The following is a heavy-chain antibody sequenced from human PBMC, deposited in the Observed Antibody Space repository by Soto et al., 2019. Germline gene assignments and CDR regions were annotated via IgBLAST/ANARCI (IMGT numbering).Heavy chain of an antibody. CDR1: GFTFSSKY. CDR3: ASLLGSGTTFDY. D-gene: IGHD1-1*01. CDR2: IWPDGSDR. V-gene: IGHV3-7*01. Sequence: SLRLSCAASGFTFSSKYMSWVRQAPGKGLEWVATIWPDGSDRKYVDSVMGRFTVSRDNAETSLYLQMNSLRVEDTAMYYCASLLGSGTTFDYWGQGTLVTVSS. J-gene: IGHJ4*02.